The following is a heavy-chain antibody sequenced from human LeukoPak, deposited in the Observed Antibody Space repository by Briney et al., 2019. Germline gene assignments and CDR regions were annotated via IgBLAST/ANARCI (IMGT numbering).Heavy chain of an antibody. CDR3: AKDFVRFYYGMDV. CDR2: ISGSGGST. V-gene: IGHV3-23*01. D-gene: IGHD2/OR15-2a*01. CDR1: GFTFSSYA. Sequence: GGSLRLSCAASGFTFSSYAMSWVRQAPGKGREWVSAISGSGGSTYYADSVKGRFTISRDNSKNTLYLQMNSLRAEDTAVYYCAKDFVRFYYGMDVWGQGTTVTVSS. J-gene: IGHJ6*02.